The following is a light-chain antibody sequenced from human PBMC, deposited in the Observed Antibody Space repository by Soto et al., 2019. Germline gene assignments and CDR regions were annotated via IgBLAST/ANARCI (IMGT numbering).Light chain of an antibody. CDR1: SSNIGAGYD. V-gene: IGLV1-40*01. CDR2: GSS. Sequence: QSVLTQPPSVSGAPGQRVTISCTGSSSNIGAGYDAHWYQQLPGTAPKLLIYGSSNRPSGVPDRFSGSKSGTSASLAITGLQPEDEADYYCQSYDSSLGGNYVFGTGTKVTV. CDR3: QSYDSSLGGNYV. J-gene: IGLJ1*01.